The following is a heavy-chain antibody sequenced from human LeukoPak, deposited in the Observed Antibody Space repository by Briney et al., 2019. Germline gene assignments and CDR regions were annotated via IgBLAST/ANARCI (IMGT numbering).Heavy chain of an antibody. D-gene: IGHD1-26*01. V-gene: IGHV4-34*01. CDR3: ARGQGATVPQVGKNWFDP. J-gene: IGHJ5*02. Sequence: SETLSLTCAVYVDSFSNYYWNWIRQTPGKGLEWIEEVNESGGTNINPSLRSRVILSVDTSKNQFSLKLISMTAADTAIYYCARGQGATVPQVGKNWFDPWGQGTWVIVSS. CDR2: VNESGGT. CDR1: VDSFSNYY.